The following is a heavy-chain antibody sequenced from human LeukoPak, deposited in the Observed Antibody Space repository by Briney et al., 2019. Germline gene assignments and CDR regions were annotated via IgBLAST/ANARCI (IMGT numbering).Heavy chain of an antibody. CDR3: ARVVPHQPGAFDI. V-gene: IGHV1-2*02. D-gene: IGHD2-2*01. CDR2: INHNSGGT. Sequence: GASVNVSCKDSGYTFTGYYIHWVRQATGQGLEWMGWINHNSGGTNYAQKFQGRVTMTRDTSISTAYMELTRLRSDDTAVYYCARVVPHQPGAFDIWGQGTMVTASS. J-gene: IGHJ3*02. CDR1: GYTFTGYY.